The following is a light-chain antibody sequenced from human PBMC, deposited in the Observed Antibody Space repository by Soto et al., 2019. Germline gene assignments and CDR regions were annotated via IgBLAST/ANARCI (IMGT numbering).Light chain of an antibody. V-gene: IGKV1D-12*01. CDR2: AAF. J-gene: IGKJ4*01. CDR1: QDISSW. CDR3: QQTSSFPLT. Sequence: DIQMTQSPSAVSASVGDRVTITCRASQDISSWLAWYQQKPGEAPKVLIYAAFSLESGVPSRFSGSGSGTDFPLTISSLQPEDFATYYCQQTSSFPLTFGGGTKVEI.